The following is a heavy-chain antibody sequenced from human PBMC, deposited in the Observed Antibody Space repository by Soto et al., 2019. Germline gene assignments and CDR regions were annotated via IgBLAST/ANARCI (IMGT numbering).Heavy chain of an antibody. V-gene: IGHV5-51*01. J-gene: IGHJ6*02. CDR2: IYPGDSDT. D-gene: IGHD3-3*01. CDR1: GYSFTSYW. CDR3: VAGSYDFWGGYVYYYGMDV. Sequence: PGESLKISCKGSGYSFTSYWIGWLRQMPGKGLEWMGIIYPGDSDTRYSPSFQGQVTISADKSISTAYLQWSNLKASDTAMYYCVAGSYDFWGGYVYYYGMDVWGQGTTVTFSS.